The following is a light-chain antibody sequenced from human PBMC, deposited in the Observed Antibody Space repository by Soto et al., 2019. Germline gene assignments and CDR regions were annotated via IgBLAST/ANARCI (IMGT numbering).Light chain of an antibody. V-gene: IGKV1-39*01. CDR3: QQYDSYST. CDR2: AAS. J-gene: IGKJ1*01. CDR1: QSISTF. Sequence: DIQMTQSPSSLSASVGDRVTITCRASQSISTFLNWYQQKPGNAPKSLIYAASNLQSGVPSRFSGSGSGTDFTLTISSLQPDDFATYYCQQYDSYSTFGQGTKVEIK.